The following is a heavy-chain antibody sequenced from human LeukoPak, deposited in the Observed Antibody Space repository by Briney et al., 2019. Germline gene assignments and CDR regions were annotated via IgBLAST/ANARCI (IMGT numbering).Heavy chain of an antibody. J-gene: IGHJ4*02. Sequence: ASVKVSCKASGYTFTSYGISWVRQAPGQGLEWMGWISSYNGNTNYAQKLQGRVTMTTDTSTSTAYMEVRSLRSDDTAVYYCASPRGGIVIFDYWGQGTLVTVSS. D-gene: IGHD3-16*02. V-gene: IGHV1-18*04. CDR2: ISSYNGNT. CDR1: GYTFTSYG. CDR3: ASPRGGIVIFDY.